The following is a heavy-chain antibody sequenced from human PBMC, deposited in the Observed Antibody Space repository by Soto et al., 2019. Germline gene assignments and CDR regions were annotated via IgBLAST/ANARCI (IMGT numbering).Heavy chain of an antibody. CDR1: GLSFGDDA. D-gene: IGHD3-3*01. V-gene: IGHV3-30-3*01. Sequence: GGSLRLSCAASGLSFGDDAMHWVRQAPGKGLEWVAVITYDGSTKFYADSVRGRFTISRDNSKSTLYLQMASLISKDTAVYYCARDVGTQMDFWSTSGMDVWGQGTTVTVSS. CDR3: ARDVGTQMDFWSTSGMDV. CDR2: ITYDGSTK. J-gene: IGHJ6*02.